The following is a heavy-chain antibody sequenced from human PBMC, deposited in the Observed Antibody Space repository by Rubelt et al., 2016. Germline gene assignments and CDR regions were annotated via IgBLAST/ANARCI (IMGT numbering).Heavy chain of an antibody. CDR2: INPSGGST. Sequence: QVQLVQSGAEVKKPGASVKVSCKASGYTFTSYYMHWVRQAPGQGLEWMGIINPSGGSTSYAPNVQGRVTMTRGTSSSTVYMELSRLRSEDTAVYYCTRVYVSSDTYYFDYWGQGTLVTVSS. V-gene: IGHV1-46*01. J-gene: IGHJ4*02. CDR1: GYTFTSYY. CDR3: TRVYVSSDTYYFDY. D-gene: IGHD3-22*01.